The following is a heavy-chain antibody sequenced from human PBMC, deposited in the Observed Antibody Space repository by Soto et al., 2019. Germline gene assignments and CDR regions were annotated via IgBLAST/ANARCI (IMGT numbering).Heavy chain of an antibody. V-gene: IGHV3-23*01. D-gene: IGHD3-22*01. J-gene: IGHJ4*02. CDR3: AKDLGITMIGYYFDY. CDR2: ISGSGGST. Sequence: GGSMRLSWAACGFTFSSYAMSRVSQAPGKGLEWVSAISGSGGSTYYADSVKGRFTISRDNSKNTLYLQMNSLRAEDTAVYYCAKDLGITMIGYYFDYWGQGTLVTVSS. CDR1: GFTFSSYA.